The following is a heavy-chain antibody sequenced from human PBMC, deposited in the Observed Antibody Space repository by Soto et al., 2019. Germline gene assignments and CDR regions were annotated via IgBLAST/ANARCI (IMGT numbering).Heavy chain of an antibody. J-gene: IGHJ6*03. CDR1: GGTFSSYT. V-gene: IGHV1-69*04. Sequence: SVKVSCKASGGTFSSYTISWVRQAPGQGLEWMGRIIPILGIANYAQKFQGRVTITADKSTSTAYMELSSLRSEDTAVYYCARDIYCSSTSCYAYYYYYMDVRGKGTTVTVSS. CDR2: IIPILGIA. D-gene: IGHD2-2*01. CDR3: ARDIYCSSTSCYAYYYYYMDV.